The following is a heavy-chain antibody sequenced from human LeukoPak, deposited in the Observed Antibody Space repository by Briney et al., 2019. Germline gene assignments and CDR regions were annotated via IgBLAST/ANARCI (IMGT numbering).Heavy chain of an antibody. V-gene: IGHV3-33*01. CDR1: GFTFNTYG. CDR3: ARVGCTGGSCLAYNYYAMDV. Sequence: GGSLRLSCAASGFTFNTYGMNWVRQAPGKGLEWVAIIWYDGSDKYYADSVKGRFTISRDDSKNTLYLQVNTLRAEDTAVYYCARVGCTGGSCLAYNYYAMDVWGQGTTVTVSS. CDR2: IWYDGSDK. J-gene: IGHJ6*02. D-gene: IGHD2-15*01.